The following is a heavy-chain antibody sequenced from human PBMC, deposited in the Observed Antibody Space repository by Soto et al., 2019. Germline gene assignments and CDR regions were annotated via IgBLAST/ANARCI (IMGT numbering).Heavy chain of an antibody. CDR1: RVAFSKFI. V-gene: IGHV1-69*01. CDR3: AKVRYSSPMGYYYGMDV. J-gene: IGHJ6*01. Sequence: QAQLEQSGGEVKKPGSSVKVSCKASRVAFSKFIVTWVRQAPGLGLEWVGGIIPIFGTANYAQKFQGRVTITADESTSTSYMEVNNLRSEDTAMYYCAKVRYSSPMGYYYGMDVW. CDR2: IIPIFGTA. D-gene: IGHD6-19*01.